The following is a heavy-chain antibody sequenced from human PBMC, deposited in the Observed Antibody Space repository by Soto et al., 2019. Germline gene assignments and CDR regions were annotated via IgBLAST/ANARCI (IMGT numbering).Heavy chain of an antibody. CDR1: GYTFTSYD. V-gene: IGHV1-8*01. CDR2: MNPNSGNT. Sequence: ASVKVSCKASGYTFTSYDINWVRQATGQGLEWMEWMNPNSGNTGYAQKFQGRVTMTRNTSISTAYMELSSLRSEDTAVYYCARPVGATEDAFDIWGQGTMVTVSS. J-gene: IGHJ3*02. D-gene: IGHD1-26*01. CDR3: ARPVGATEDAFDI.